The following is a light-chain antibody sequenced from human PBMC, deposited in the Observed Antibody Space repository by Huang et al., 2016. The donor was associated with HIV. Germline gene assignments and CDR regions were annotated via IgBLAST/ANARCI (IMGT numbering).Light chain of an antibody. V-gene: IGKV3-15*01. CDR3: QQYNNWPPMYT. Sequence: EIVMTQSPATLSVSPGESATLSCRDSQSVSSNLAWYQQKPGQAPRSLIYDASTRATGIAARFRGSGSGTEFTLTIRSLQSEEFAVYFCQQYNNWPPMYTFGQGTKLEIK. CDR1: QSVSSN. CDR2: DAS. J-gene: IGKJ2*01.